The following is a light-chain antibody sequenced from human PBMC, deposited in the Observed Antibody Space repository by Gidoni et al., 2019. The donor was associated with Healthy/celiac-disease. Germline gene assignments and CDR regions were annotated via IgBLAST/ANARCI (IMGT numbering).Light chain of an antibody. CDR2: GAY. CDR1: QSVRSIY. CDR3: QQYGSSPRT. Sequence: EMLLTQSPGTLSLSTGERATLSCRASQSVRSIYFTWYQQNPGQAPRLLIYGAYSRATGIPDRFSCSGSGTAFTLTISSLDPEDFAVYYCQQYGSSPRTFGQGTKVEIK. V-gene: IGKV3-20*01. J-gene: IGKJ1*01.